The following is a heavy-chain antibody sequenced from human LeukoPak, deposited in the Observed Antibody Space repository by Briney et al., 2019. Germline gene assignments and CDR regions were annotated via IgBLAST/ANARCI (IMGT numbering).Heavy chain of an antibody. J-gene: IGHJ6*03. D-gene: IGHD3-10*01. V-gene: IGHV3-74*01. Sequence: GGSLRLSCAASGFTFSSYWMHWVRQAPGKGLVWVSRINSDGSSTSYADSVKGRFTISRDNAKNTLYLQMNSLRAEDTAVYYCARVVLSVVRGVIIEELGFYMDVWGKGTTVTISS. CDR3: ARVVLSVVRGVIIEELGFYMDV. CDR2: INSDGSST. CDR1: GFTFSSYW.